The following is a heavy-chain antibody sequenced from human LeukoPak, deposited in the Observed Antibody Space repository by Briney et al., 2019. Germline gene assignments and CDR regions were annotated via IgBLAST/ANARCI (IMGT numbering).Heavy chain of an antibody. Sequence: SETLSLTCTVSGSSIRTDNSYWSWIRQYPGTGLEWIGHIYHSGSAYYNPSLKSRVTISVDTSKNQFSLNLSSVTAADTAVYYCATALIYTNHVWFDPWGQGTLVTVSS. V-gene: IGHV4-31*03. CDR2: IYHSGSA. CDR1: GSSIRTDNSY. CDR3: ATALIYTNHVWFDP. D-gene: IGHD1-14*01. J-gene: IGHJ5*02.